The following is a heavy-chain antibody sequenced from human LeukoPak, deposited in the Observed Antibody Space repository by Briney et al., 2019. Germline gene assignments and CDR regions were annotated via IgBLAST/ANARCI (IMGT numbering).Heavy chain of an antibody. CDR3: AKTAQYSSSWIDC. V-gene: IGHV3-23*01. J-gene: IGHJ4*02. Sequence: GGSLRLSCAASGFTFSSYAKSWVRQAPGKGLEWVSGISGSGRDTYYADSVKGRFTISRDNSENTLYLQMNSLRAEDTAVYYCAKTAQYSSSWIDCWGQGTLVTVSS. CDR2: ISGSGRDT. CDR1: GFTFSSYA. D-gene: IGHD6-13*01.